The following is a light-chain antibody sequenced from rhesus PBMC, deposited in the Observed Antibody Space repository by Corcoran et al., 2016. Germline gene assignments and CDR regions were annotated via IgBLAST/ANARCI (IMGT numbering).Light chain of an antibody. J-gene: IGKJ2*01. CDR1: QNIDDF. Sequence: QMTQSPSALSASVGDRVTISRRASQNIDDFLAWFQQKPGKAPKFLFYAASTLETGIPSRFSGSGSGTEFTLTISSLQPDDSAVYYCHHYFNTPFSFGQGTKVEIK. V-gene: IGKV1S12*01. CDR2: AAS. CDR3: HHYFNTPFS.